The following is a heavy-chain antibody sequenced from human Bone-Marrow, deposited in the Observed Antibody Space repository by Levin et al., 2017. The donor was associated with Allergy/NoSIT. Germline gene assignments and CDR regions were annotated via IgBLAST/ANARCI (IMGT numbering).Heavy chain of an antibody. CDR1: GYTFTSYG. D-gene: IGHD1-1*01. CDR3: ARAPGVRMEFDY. J-gene: IGHJ4*02. V-gene: IGHV1-18*01. CDR2: ISAYNGNT. Sequence: GESLKISCKASGYTFTSYGISWVRQAPGQGLEWMGWISAYNGNTNYAQTLQGRVTMTRDTSTSTAYRELRSLRSDDTAVYYCARAPGVRMEFDYWGQGTLVTVSS.